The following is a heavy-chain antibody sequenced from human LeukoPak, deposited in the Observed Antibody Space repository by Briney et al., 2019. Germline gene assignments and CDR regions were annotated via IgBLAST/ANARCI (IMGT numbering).Heavy chain of an antibody. D-gene: IGHD3-22*01. CDR3: ARVRVSSGHHPWYFDY. CDR1: GGSISSYY. Sequence: SETLSLTCTVSGGSISSYYWSWIRQSPGKGLEWIGYTYYSGSTDYNPSLKSRVTISVDTSKNQFSLKLSSVTAADTAVYYCARVRVSSGHHPWYFDYWGQGTLVTATS. CDR2: TYYSGST. V-gene: IGHV4-59*01. J-gene: IGHJ4*02.